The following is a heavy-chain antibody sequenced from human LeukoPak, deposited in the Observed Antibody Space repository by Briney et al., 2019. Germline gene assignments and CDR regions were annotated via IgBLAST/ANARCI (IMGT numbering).Heavy chain of an antibody. V-gene: IGHV3-48*01. CDR1: GFTFSGYS. CDR2: ITSTASTI. J-gene: IGHJ4*02. CDR3: ARKQHLDY. Sequence: GGSLRLSRAASGFTFSGYSMTWVRQAPGKGLEWVSHITSTASTIYYADSVKGRFTISRDNARNSLYLQMNSLRAEDTAVYYCARKQHLDYWGQGTLVTVSS.